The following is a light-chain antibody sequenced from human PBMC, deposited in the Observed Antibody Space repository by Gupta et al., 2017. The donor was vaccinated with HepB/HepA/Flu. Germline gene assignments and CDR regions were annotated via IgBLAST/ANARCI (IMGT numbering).Light chain of an antibody. CDR2: LGS. CDR1: QSLLHGDGYSY. Sequence: DIVMTQSPLSLPVTPGEPASISCRSSQSLLHGDGYSYLDWYLQKPGQSPQLLIYLGSYRASGVPDRFSGSGSGTDFTLNISRVEAEDFGVYYCMQALQTSFTFGPGTKVEIK. CDR3: MQALQTSFT. V-gene: IGKV2-28*01. J-gene: IGKJ3*01.